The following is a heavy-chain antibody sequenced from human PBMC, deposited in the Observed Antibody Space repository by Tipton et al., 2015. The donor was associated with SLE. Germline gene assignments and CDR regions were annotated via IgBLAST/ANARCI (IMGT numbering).Heavy chain of an antibody. CDR3: AREEVGVFDY. CDR1: GGSFSDYS. Sequence: TLSLTCVVYGGSFSDYSWSWIRQSPGKGLEWIGEINHSGSTNYNPSLKSRLTISVDTSKNQFSLKLSSVTAADTAVYYCAREEVGVFDYWGQGTLVTVSS. CDR2: INHSGST. J-gene: IGHJ4*02. D-gene: IGHD3-10*01. V-gene: IGHV4-34*09.